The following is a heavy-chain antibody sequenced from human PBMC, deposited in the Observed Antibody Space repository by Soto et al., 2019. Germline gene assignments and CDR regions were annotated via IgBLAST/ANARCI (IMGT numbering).Heavy chain of an antibody. D-gene: IGHD4-17*01. Sequence: SETLSLTCTVSGGSVTNSSYYWGWIRQSPGKGLEWTGSVYYRGRSYSKSSVKSRVTISVDTSKNRFSLSLNSVTASDTAVYFCVSQRTTVPTQAYFDYWGPGALVTRLL. CDR3: VSQRTTVPTQAYFDY. V-gene: IGHV4-39*01. J-gene: IGHJ4*02. CDR1: GGSVTNSSYY. CDR2: VYYRGRS.